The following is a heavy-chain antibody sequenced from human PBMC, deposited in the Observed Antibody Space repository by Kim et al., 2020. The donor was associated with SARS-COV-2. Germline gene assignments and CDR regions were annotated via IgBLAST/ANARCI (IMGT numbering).Heavy chain of an antibody. Sequence: GGSLRLSCAASGFTFSGSAMHWVRQASGKGLEWVGRIRSKANSYATAYAASVKGRFTISRDDSKNTAYLQMNSLKTEDTAVYYCTTWFSGEKWQWGQGTLVTVSS. V-gene: IGHV3-73*01. CDR3: TTWFSGEKWQ. CDR2: IRSKANSYAT. J-gene: IGHJ4*02. D-gene: IGHD3-10*01. CDR1: GFTFSGSA.